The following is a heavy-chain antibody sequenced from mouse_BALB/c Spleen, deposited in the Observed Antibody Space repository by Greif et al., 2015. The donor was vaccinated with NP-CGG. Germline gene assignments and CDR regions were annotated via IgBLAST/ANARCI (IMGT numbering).Heavy chain of an antibody. D-gene: IGHD1-1*01. CDR1: GYTFTSYW. CDR2: INPSTGYT. Sequence: QVRLKESGAGLAKPGASVKMSCKASGYTFTSYWMHWVKQRPGQGLEWIGYINPSTGYTEYNQKFKDKATLTADKSSSTAYMQLSSLTSEDSAVYYCASSYYYGSSYYAMDYWGQGTSVTVSS. J-gene: IGHJ4*01. CDR3: ASSYYYGSSYYAMDY. V-gene: IGHV1-7*01.